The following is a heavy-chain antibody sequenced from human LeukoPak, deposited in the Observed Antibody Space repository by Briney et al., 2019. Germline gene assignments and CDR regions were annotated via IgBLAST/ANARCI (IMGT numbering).Heavy chain of an antibody. CDR2: ISKSRNYI. J-gene: IGHJ3*02. V-gene: IGHV3-21*04. Sequence: GGSLRLSCGASGFTFSSYGMYWVRQAPGQGLEWVACISKSRNYIYYADSVKGRFTISRDDAKSSLYLQMDSLRVEDTALYYCVRDDPGVQQERRLSPFDIWGQGTMVTVSS. CDR3: VRDDPGVQQERRLSPFDI. D-gene: IGHD1-1*01. CDR1: GFTFSSYG.